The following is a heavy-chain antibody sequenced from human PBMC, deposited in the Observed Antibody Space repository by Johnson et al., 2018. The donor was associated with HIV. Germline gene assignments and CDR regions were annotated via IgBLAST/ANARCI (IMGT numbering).Heavy chain of an antibody. V-gene: IGHV3-33*01. CDR1: GLTLSRCD. CDR2: IWYDGSNK. D-gene: IGHD6-6*01. Sequence: QVQLVESGGGVVQPGGSLRLSCAASGLTLSRCDMHWVRQAPGKGLEWVAVIWYDGSNKYYADSVKGRFTISRDNAKNSLYLQMNNLRVEDTAVYYCASEVEYSILGGVWGQGTMVTVSS. CDR3: ASEVEYSILGGV. J-gene: IGHJ3*01.